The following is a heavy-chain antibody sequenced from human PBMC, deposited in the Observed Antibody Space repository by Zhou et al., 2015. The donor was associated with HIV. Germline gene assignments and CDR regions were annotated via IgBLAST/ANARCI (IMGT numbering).Heavy chain of an antibody. CDR3: ARDLGYSYGYFYYGMDV. Sequence: QVQLVQSGAEVKKPGASVKVSCKASGYTFTGYYMHWVRQAPGQGLEWMGWINPNSGGTNYAQKFQGWVTMTRDTSISTAYMELSRLRSDDTAVYYCARDLGYSYGYFYYGMDVWGQGTTVTVSS. V-gene: IGHV1-2*04. CDR1: GYTFTGYY. J-gene: IGHJ6*02. CDR2: INPNSGGT. D-gene: IGHD5-18*01.